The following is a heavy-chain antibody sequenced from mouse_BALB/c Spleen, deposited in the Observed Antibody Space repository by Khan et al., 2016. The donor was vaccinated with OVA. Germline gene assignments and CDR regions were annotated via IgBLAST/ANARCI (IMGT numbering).Heavy chain of an antibody. Sequence: IQLVQSGPELMKPGASVKISCKASGYSFTSYYIHWVMQSHGTSLEWIGYIDPFSGGTTYNQKFKGKATLTVDKSSSTSYIHLSNLTSEDSAVYYCTRHGYVAWFTYWGQGTLVTVSA. V-gene: IGHV1S135*01. CDR2: IDPFSGGT. CDR3: TRHGYVAWFTY. J-gene: IGHJ3*01. D-gene: IGHD2-2*01. CDR1: GYSFTSYY.